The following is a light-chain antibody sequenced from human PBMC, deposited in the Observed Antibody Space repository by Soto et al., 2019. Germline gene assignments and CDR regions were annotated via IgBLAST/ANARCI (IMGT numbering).Light chain of an antibody. V-gene: IGLV2-14*01. CDR3: SSYTSSSSVV. CDR1: SSDVGGYNY. J-gene: IGLJ2*01. CDR2: DVS. Sequence: QSVLTQPASVSGSPGQSITISCTGTSSDVGGYNYVSWYQQHPGKAPKLMIYDVSNRPSGVSNRFSGSKSGNTASLTISGLQAEDEADYYCSSYTSSSSVVFGGDTKLTVL.